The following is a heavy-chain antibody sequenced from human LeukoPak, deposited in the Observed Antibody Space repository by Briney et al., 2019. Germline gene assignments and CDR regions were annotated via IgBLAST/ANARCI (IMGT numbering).Heavy chain of an antibody. CDR3: ARDGRNYNAFDI. V-gene: IGHV3-74*01. CDR2: INTDVSST. CDR1: GFTLSSYW. Sequence: GGSLRLSCAASGFTLSSYWMHCVRQAPGKGLVCVSRINTDVSSTSYADSVKGRFTISRDNAKNTLCLQMNSLRDEDTAVYYCARDGRNYNAFDIWGQGAMVTVSS. J-gene: IGHJ3*02. D-gene: IGHD1-7*01.